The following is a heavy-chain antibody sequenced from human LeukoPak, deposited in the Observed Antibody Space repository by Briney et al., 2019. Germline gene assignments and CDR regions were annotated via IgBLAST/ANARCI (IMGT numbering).Heavy chain of an antibody. Sequence: GGSLRLSCAASGFTFSSYSMNWVRQAPGKGLEWVSYISSSSSTIYYADSVKGRFTISRDNAKNSLYLQMNSLRAEDTAVYYCARAMIAVVSGIDAFDIWGQGTMVTVSS. J-gene: IGHJ3*02. CDR1: GFTFSSYS. D-gene: IGHD3-22*01. CDR3: ARAMIAVVSGIDAFDI. V-gene: IGHV3-48*04. CDR2: ISSSSSTI.